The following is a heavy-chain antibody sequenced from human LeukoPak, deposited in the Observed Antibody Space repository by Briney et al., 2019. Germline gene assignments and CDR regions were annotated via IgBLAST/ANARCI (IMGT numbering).Heavy chain of an antibody. CDR2: ISSNGGST. D-gene: IGHD2-2*01. J-gene: IGHJ6*04. V-gene: IGHV3-64D*06. Sequence: GGSLRLSCSASGFTFSSYAMHWVRQAPGKGLEYVSAISSNGGSTYYADSVKGRFTISRDNSKNTLYLQMSSLRAEDTAVYYCVKGYCSSTSCSYYYYYGMDVWGKGTTVTVYS. CDR3: VKGYCSSTSCSYYYYYGMDV. CDR1: GFTFSSYA.